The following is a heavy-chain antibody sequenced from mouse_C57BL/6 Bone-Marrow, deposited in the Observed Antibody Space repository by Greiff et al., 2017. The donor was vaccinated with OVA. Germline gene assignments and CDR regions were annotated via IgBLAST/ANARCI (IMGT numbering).Heavy chain of an antibody. CDR1: GFSLTSYA. CDR3: ARERKYDYDGYFDV. CDR2: IWTGGGT. V-gene: IGHV2-9-1*01. Sequence: VNVVESGPGLVAPSQSLSITCTVSGFSLTSYAISWVRQPPGKGLEWLGVIWTGGGTNYNSALKSRLSISKDNSKSQVFLKMNSLQTDDTARYYCARERKYDYDGYFDVWGTGTTVTVSS. J-gene: IGHJ1*03. D-gene: IGHD2-4*01.